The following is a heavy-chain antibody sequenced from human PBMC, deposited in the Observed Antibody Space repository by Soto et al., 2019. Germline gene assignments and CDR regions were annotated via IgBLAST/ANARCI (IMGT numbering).Heavy chain of an antibody. V-gene: IGHV4-38-2*02. J-gene: IGHJ4*02. CDR2: IYHTGST. D-gene: IGHD3-10*01. CDR1: DYTISTGFY. Sequence: SETLSLTCGASDYTISTGFYCGWIRQPPGKGLEWIGTIYHTGSTSYNPSLKSRVTISIDTSKNQFSLELTSVTAADTAVYYCARDRGSGYFDYWGQGTLVTVSS. CDR3: ARDRGSGYFDY.